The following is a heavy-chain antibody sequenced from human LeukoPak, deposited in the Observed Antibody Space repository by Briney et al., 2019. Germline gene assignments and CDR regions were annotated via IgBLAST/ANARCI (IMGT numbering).Heavy chain of an antibody. D-gene: IGHD2-2*01. Sequence: GGSLRLSCAASGFTFSSYGMHWVRQAPGKGLEWEAFIGYDGSNKYYADSVKGRFTTSRDNSKNTLYLQMNSLTAEDTAVYYCAREYCSSTSCLLDFWGQGTLVTVSS. CDR3: AREYCSSTSCLLDF. V-gene: IGHV3-30*02. CDR1: GFTFSSYG. J-gene: IGHJ4*02. CDR2: IGYDGSNK.